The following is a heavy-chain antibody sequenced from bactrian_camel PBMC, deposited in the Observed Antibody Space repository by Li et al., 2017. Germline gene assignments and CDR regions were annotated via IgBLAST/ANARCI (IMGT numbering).Heavy chain of an antibody. D-gene: IGHD5*01. CDR2: ILDFDGRT. CDR3: AARYLCDRDLGPWVDEVWARGKDNFAY. Sequence: DVQLVESGGGSAQAGGSLRLSCEVPDYNINRACMAWVRQRAGFAREGVAILDFDGRTSYATSVKGRFTISRDSEKNMVYLQMNSLKPEDTAMCYCAARYLCDRDLGPWVDEVWARGKDNFAYWGQGTQVTVS. V-gene: IGHV3S44*01. CDR1: DYNINRAC. J-gene: IGHJ6*01.